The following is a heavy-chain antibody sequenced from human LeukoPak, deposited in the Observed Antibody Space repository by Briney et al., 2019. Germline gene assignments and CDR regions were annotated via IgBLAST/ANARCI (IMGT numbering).Heavy chain of an antibody. CDR1: GFTFSTYW. CDR3: ANGDGFDY. V-gene: IGHV3-7*01. D-gene: IGHD5-24*01. Sequence: PGGSLRLSCATSGFTFSTYWMSWVRQAPGKGPEWVANIKQDGSETYYADSVKGRFTIFRDNAKNSLYLQMDSLRVEDTAVYYCANGDGFDYWGQGTLVIVSS. CDR2: IKQDGSET. J-gene: IGHJ4*02.